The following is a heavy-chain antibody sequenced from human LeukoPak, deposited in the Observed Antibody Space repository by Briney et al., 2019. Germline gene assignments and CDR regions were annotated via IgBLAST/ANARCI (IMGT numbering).Heavy chain of an antibody. CDR2: IYYSGST. CDR1: GGSISSYY. Sequence: PSETLSLTCTVSGGSISSYYWSWIRQPPGKGLEWIGYIYYSGSTNYNPSLKSRVTISVDTSKSQFSLKLSSVTAADTAVYYCARGSIAAAGIDYWGQGTLVTVSS. D-gene: IGHD6-13*01. V-gene: IGHV4-59*01. J-gene: IGHJ4*02. CDR3: ARGSIAAAGIDY.